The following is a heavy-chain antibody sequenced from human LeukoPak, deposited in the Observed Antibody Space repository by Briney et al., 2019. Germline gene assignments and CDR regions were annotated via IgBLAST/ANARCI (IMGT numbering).Heavy chain of an antibody. V-gene: IGHV3-7*04. J-gene: IGHJ6*02. Sequence: GGSLRLSCAASGFTFSNYWMSWVRQAPGKGLEWVANIKEDGSEKYYVHSVKGRFTISRDNAKNSLYLQMNSLRDEDTAVFYCARFRLMLDYYYDSMDVWGQGTTVTVS. CDR2: IKEDGSEK. CDR1: GFTFSNYW. CDR3: ARFRLMLDYYYDSMDV. D-gene: IGHD3-16*01.